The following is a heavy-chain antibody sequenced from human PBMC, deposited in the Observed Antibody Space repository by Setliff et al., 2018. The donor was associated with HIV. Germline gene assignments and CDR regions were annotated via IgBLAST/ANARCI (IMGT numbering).Heavy chain of an antibody. Sequence: ASVKVSCKASGYTFTGYYVHWVRQAPGQGLEWVGRINPNSGDTNYAQNFQGRVTMTTDTSTSTVYMELRSLRSDDTAVYYCASSADNYGDNRWFDPWGQGTLVTVSS. D-gene: IGHD4-17*01. V-gene: IGHV1-2*06. J-gene: IGHJ5*02. CDR3: ASSADNYGDNRWFDP. CDR1: GYTFTGYY. CDR2: INPNSGDT.